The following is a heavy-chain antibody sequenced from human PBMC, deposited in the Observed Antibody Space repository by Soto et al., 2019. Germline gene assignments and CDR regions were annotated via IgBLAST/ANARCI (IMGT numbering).Heavy chain of an antibody. V-gene: IGHV3-21*01. CDR1: GLPSIAKP. Sequence: XGSLRCPVAAPGLPSIAKPWTGSGRPQGRGLEWVSSISSSSSYIYYADSVKGRFTISRDNAKNSLYLQMNSLRAEDTAVYYCARAIVWFGESVGGMDVWGQGTTVTVSS. J-gene: IGHJ6*02. CDR3: ARAIVWFGESVGGMDV. CDR2: ISSSSSYI. D-gene: IGHD3-10*01.